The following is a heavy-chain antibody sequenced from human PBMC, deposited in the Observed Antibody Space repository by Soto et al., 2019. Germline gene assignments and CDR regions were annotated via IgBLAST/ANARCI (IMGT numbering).Heavy chain of an antibody. J-gene: IGHJ4*02. CDR1: GFTFSKYS. Sequence: EVQMVESGGGLVPPGGSLRLSCAGTGFTFSKYSLNCVRQAPGKGLEWISYISSSSNSGDYAVSVKYRFIISRDNAKNSLYLQMDLLRHEDTSVYYCARRSRPIEYWGRGTLVTVSS. CDR3: ARRSRPIEY. V-gene: IGHV3-48*02. CDR2: ISSSSNSG. D-gene: IGHD6-25*01.